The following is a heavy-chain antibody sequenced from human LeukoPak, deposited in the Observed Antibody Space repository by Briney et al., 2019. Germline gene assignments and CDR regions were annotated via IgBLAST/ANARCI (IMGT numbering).Heavy chain of an antibody. CDR3: ARSIVGATIDY. CDR2: IYYSGST. D-gene: IGHD1-26*01. CDR1: GGSIRNYY. Sequence: SETLSLTCTVSGGSIRNYYWSWIRQPPGKGLEWIGYIYYSGSTNYNPSLKSRVTISVDTSKNQFSLKLSSVTAADTAVYYCARSIVGATIDYWGQGTLVTVSS. V-gene: IGHV4-59*01. J-gene: IGHJ4*02.